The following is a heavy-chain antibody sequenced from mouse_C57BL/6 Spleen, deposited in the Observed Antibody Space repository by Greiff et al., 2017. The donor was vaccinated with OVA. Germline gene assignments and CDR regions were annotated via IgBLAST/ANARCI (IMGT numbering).Heavy chain of an antibody. V-gene: IGHV3-6*01. J-gene: IGHJ1*03. CDR3: ARAYYGRYFDV. Sequence: EVQRVESGPGLVKPSQSLSLTCSVTGYSITSGYYWNWIRQFPGNKLEWMGYISYDGSNNYNPSLKNRISITRDTSKNQFFLKLNSVTTEDTATYYCARAYYGRYFDVWGTGTTVTVSS. CDR1: GYSITSGYY. CDR2: ISYDGSN. D-gene: IGHD1-1*01.